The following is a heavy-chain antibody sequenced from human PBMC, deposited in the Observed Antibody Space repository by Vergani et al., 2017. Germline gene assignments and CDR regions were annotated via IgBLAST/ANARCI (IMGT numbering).Heavy chain of an antibody. D-gene: IGHD4-11*01. CDR1: GGSFTSYH. Sequence: QVQLQQWGGGLLKPSETLSLTCVVNGGSFTSYHWPWLRQSPGEGLEWVGDIDHTGRPDSNPSLKSRLTMSVDKSRTKFSLTLNSVTATDTAIYFCARVNTETNGHLYYYYYMDVWGQGTAVTVS. V-gene: IGHV4-34*01. CDR3: ARVNTETNGHLYYYYYMDV. CDR2: IDHTGRP. J-gene: IGHJ6*03.